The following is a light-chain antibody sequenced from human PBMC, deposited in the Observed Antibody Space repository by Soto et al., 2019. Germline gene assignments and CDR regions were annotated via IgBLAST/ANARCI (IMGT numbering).Light chain of an antibody. CDR3: QQSLSSPLT. CDR1: QNIGKF. V-gene: IGKV1-39*01. Sequence: DIQMTQSPSSLSASVGDRVTITCRPSQNIGKFLNWYQQRPGKAPTALIHATSTLQSGVSSRFSGSGSDTDFTLTITSLQPEDFATYFCQQSLSSPLTFGGGTKVEI. CDR2: ATS. J-gene: IGKJ4*01.